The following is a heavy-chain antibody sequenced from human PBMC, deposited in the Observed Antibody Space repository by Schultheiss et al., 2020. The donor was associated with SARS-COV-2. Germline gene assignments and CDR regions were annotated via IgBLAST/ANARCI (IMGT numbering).Heavy chain of an antibody. CDR1: GYSISSGYY. CDR3: ARQAGYSSGLGFDY. CDR2: INHSGST. Sequence: SETLSLTCAVSGYSISSGYYWGWIRQPPGKGLEWIGEINHSGSTNYNPSLKSRVTISVDTSKNQFSLMLSSVTATDTAMYYCARQAGYSSGLGFDYWGQGTLVTVSS. V-gene: IGHV4-38-2*01. J-gene: IGHJ4*02. D-gene: IGHD5-18*01.